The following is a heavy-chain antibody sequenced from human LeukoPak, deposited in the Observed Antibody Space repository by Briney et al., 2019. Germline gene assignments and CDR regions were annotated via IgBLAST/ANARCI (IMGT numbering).Heavy chain of an antibody. CDR1: GYTFTSYG. Sequence: ASVKVSCKASGYTFTSYGISWVRQAPGQGLEWMGWMNPNSGNTGYAQKFQGRVTITRNTSISTAYMELSSLRSEDTAVYYCVRDMGGWQTYFDYWGQGTLVTVSS. CDR2: MNPNSGNT. CDR3: VRDMGGWQTYFDY. V-gene: IGHV1-8*03. D-gene: IGHD6-19*01. J-gene: IGHJ4*02.